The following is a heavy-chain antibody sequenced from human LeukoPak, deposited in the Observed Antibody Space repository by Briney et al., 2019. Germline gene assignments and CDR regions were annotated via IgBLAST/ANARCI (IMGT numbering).Heavy chain of an antibody. J-gene: IGHJ4*02. Sequence: GGSLRRSCAASGFTFSNAWMSWVRQAPGKGLEWVGRIKSKTDGGTTDYAAPVKGRFTTSRDDSKNTLYLQMNSLKTEDTAVYYRTTHISEDLTSVDYWGQGTLVTVSS. CDR1: GFTFSNAW. D-gene: IGHD6-25*01. CDR2: IKSKTDGGTT. CDR3: TTHISEDLTSVDY. V-gene: IGHV3-15*01.